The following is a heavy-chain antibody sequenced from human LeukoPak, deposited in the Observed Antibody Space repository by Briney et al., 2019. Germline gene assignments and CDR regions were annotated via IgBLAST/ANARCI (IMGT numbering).Heavy chain of an antibody. CDR1: GGTFSSYA. CDR3: ARDNSHYYDSSGYNYYYYYYMDV. V-gene: IGHV1-69*13. J-gene: IGHJ6*03. Sequence: SVKVSCKASGGTFSSYAISWVRQAPGQGLEWMGGIIRIFGTANYAQKFQGRVTITADESTSTAYMELSSLRSEDTAVYYCARDNSHYYDSSGYNYYYYYYMDVWGKGTTVTVSS. CDR2: IIRIFGTA. D-gene: IGHD3-22*01.